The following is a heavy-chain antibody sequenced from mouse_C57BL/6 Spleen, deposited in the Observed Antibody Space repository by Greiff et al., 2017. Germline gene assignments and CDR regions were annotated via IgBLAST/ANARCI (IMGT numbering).Heavy chain of an antibody. CDR3: ARGGGKFITRDY. Sequence: VKLQQPGAELVKPGASVKMSCKASGYTFTSYWITWVKQRPGQGLEWIGDIYPGSGSTNYNEKFKSKCTLTVDTTSSTAYLQLSSLTSEEYAVYYCARGGGKFITRDYWGQGTTLTVSA. D-gene: IGHD1-1*01. J-gene: IGHJ2*01. CDR2: IYPGSGST. CDR1: GYTFTSYW. V-gene: IGHV1-55*01.